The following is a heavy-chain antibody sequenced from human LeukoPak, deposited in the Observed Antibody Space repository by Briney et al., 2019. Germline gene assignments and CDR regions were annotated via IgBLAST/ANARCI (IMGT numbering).Heavy chain of an antibody. CDR3: ARDLYYYDSSGPLGFDY. D-gene: IGHD3-22*01. CDR2: INPNSGGT. Sequence: ASVKVSCKASGYIFTGYYMHWVRQAPGQGLEWMGRINPNSGGTNYAQKFQGRVTMTRDTSISTAYMELSRLRSDDTAVYYCARDLYYYDSSGPLGFDYWGQGTLVTVSS. J-gene: IGHJ4*02. V-gene: IGHV1-2*06. CDR1: GYIFTGYY.